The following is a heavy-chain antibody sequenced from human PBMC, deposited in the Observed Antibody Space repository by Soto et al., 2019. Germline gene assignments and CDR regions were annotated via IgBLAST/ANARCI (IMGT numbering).Heavy chain of an antibody. CDR1: GYTFTGYY. J-gene: IGHJ3*02. CDR3: ARGPRITMIVVVMNAFDI. D-gene: IGHD3-22*01. V-gene: IGHV1-2*02. Sequence: ASVKVSCKASGYTFTGYYMHWVRQAPGQGLEWMGWINPNSGGTNYARKFQGRVTMTRDTSISTAYMELSRLRSDDTAVYYCARGPRITMIVVVMNAFDIWGQGTMVTVSS. CDR2: INPNSGGT.